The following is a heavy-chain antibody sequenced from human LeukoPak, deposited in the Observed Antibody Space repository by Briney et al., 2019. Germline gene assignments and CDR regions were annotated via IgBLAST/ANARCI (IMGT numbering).Heavy chain of an antibody. CDR3: ARERFGEFDY. D-gene: IGHD3-10*01. CDR1: GGTFSSYA. V-gene: IGHV1-18*01. J-gene: IGHJ4*02. CDR2: ISAYNGNT. Sequence: ASVKVSCKASGGTFSSYAISWVRQAPGQGLEWMGWISAYNGNTNYAQKLQGRVTMTTDTSTSTAYMELRSLRSDDTAVYYCARERFGEFDYWGQGTLVTVSS.